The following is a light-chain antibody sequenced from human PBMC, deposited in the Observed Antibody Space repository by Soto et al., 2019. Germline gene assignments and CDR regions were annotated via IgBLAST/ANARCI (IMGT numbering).Light chain of an antibody. CDR2: DVS. CDR3: KSYTTSNTFV. Sequence: QSALTQPASVSGSPGQSITISCTGSSSDIGIYKFVSWYQQSPGKVPKLILYDVSYRSSGISNRFIGFKSGNTASLTISGLQAEDEADYYCKSYTTSNTFVFGGGTKLTVL. J-gene: IGLJ2*01. CDR1: SSDIGIYKF. V-gene: IGLV2-14*01.